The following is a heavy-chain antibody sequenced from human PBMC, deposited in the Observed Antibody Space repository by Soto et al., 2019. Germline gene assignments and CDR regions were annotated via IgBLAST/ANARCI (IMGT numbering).Heavy chain of an antibody. J-gene: IGHJ3*01. CDR2: ISGGLGGT. Sequence: EVQLLQSGGGLVQPGGSLRVSCAASGFTFSSCAMHWVRQAPGKGLEWVSTISGGLGGTYYADSVKGRFTVSRDTVKSTLYLQMNSLRVEDTAIYYCAKSRLPGTAPDAFDVWGQGTMVTVSS. V-gene: IGHV3-23*01. CDR3: AKSRLPGTAPDAFDV. CDR1: GFTFSSCA. D-gene: IGHD1-1*01.